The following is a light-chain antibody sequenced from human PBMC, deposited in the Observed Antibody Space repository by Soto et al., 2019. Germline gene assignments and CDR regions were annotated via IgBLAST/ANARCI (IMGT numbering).Light chain of an antibody. CDR1: QSVSSSY. CDR3: QQDGT. CDR2: GAS. J-gene: IGKJ4*01. Sequence: EIVLTQSPGTLSLSPGERATLSCRASQSVSSSYLAWYQQKPGQAPRLRIYGASSRATGIPDRFSGSGSGTDFTLTISRLEPEDFAVYYCQQDGTFGGGTKVEIK. V-gene: IGKV3-20*01.